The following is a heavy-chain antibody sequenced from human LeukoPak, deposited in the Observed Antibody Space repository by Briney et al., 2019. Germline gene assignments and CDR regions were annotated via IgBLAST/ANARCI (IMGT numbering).Heavy chain of an antibody. CDR2: ISAYNGRT. D-gene: IGHD3-10*01. J-gene: IGHJ6*02. CDR3: AREVITMVRGVVYYYYGMDV. V-gene: IGHV1-18*01. CDR1: GYTFTSYG. Sequence: ASVKVSCKASGYTFTSYGISWVRQAPGQGLEWMGWISAYNGRTYYAQNLQGRVTMTTDTATSTAYMELRSLRSDDTAVYYCAREVITMVRGVVYYYYGMDVWGQGTTVTVSS.